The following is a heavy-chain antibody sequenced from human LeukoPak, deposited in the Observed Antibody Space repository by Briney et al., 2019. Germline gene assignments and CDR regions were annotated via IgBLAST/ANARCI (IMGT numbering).Heavy chain of an antibody. CDR1: GGSISSSNW. CDR3: ASESVALAGIEY. J-gene: IGHJ4*02. CDR2: IYHSGTT. D-gene: IGHD6-19*01. Sequence: SGTLSLTCAVSGGSISSSNWYSWARQPPGKGLEWIGEIYHSGTTNYKPSLKSRVTMSVDKSKNQFSLELSSVTAADTAVYYCASESVALAGIEYWGQGTLVTVSS. V-gene: IGHV4-4*02.